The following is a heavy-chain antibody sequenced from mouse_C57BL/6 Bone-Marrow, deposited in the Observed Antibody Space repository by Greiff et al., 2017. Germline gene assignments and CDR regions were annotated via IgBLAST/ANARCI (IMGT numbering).Heavy chain of an antibody. CDR3: ASFWVYYGSVYYYAMDY. V-gene: IGHV1-19*01. D-gene: IGHD1-1*01. CDR2: INPYNGGT. CDR1: GYTFTDYY. Sequence: EVKLMESGPVLVKPGASVKMSCKASGYTFTDYYMNWVKQSHGKSLEWIGVINPYNGGTSYNQKFKGKATLTVDKSSSTAYMELNSLTSEDSAVXYCASFWVYYGSVYYYAMDYWGQGTSVTVSS. J-gene: IGHJ4*01.